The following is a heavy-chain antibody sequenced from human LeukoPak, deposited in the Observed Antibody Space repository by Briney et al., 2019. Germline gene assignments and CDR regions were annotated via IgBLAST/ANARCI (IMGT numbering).Heavy chain of an antibody. CDR2: IYSGGST. CDR1: GFTFSSYA. CDR3: ARALVGATDYYFDY. Sequence: GGSLRLSCAASGFTFSSYAMHWVRQAPGKGLEWVSVIYSGGSTNYADSAEGRFTISRDNSKNTLYLQMNSLRAEDTAVYYCARALVGATDYYFDYWGQGTLVTVSS. D-gene: IGHD1-26*01. V-gene: IGHV3-66*01. J-gene: IGHJ4*02.